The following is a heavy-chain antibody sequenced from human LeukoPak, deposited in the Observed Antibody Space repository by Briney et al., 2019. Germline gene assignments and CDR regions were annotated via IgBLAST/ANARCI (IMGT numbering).Heavy chain of an antibody. D-gene: IGHD4-17*01. Sequence: PGGSLRLSCAASGFTFISYWMHWVRQAPGKGLVWVSRINSDGSSTTYADSVKGRFTISRDNAKNTLYLQMNSLRAEDTAVYYCARHQKAYGAYYMVVWGKGTTVTVSS. J-gene: IGHJ6*03. V-gene: IGHV3-74*01. CDR1: GFTFISYW. CDR2: INSDGSST. CDR3: ARHQKAYGAYYMVV.